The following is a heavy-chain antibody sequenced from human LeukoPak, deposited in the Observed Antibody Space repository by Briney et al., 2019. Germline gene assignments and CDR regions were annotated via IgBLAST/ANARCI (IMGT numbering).Heavy chain of an antibody. V-gene: IGHV3-23*01. CDR2: ISPSGDST. D-gene: IGHD6-19*01. Sequence: GGSLRLSCAASGFTFSSHSMSWVRQPPGEGLEWVAAISPSGDSTTYRDSVKGQFTISRDNSKNTLYLQMNSLRAEDTAVYYCAKRDSSGSLPRLFDYWGQGTLVTVSS. CDR1: GFTFSSHS. J-gene: IGHJ4*02. CDR3: AKRDSSGSLPRLFDY.